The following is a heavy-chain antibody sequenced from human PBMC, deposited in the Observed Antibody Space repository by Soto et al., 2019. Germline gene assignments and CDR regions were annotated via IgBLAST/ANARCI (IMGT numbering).Heavy chain of an antibody. V-gene: IGHV4-59*01. CDR1: GGSISSYY. J-gene: IGHJ6*02. CDR3: AREGAAGPLGDGMDV. Sequence: SETLSLTCTVSGGSISSYYWSWIRQPPGKGLEWIGYIYYSGSTNYNPSLKSRVTISVDTSKNQFSLKLSSVTAADTAVYYCAREGAAGPLGDGMDVWGQGTRSPSP. CDR2: IYYSGST. D-gene: IGHD6-13*01.